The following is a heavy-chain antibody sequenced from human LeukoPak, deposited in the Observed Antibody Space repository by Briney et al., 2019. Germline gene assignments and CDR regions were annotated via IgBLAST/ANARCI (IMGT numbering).Heavy chain of an antibody. CDR1: GYTFTSYG. CDR2: ISAYNGNT. D-gene: IGHD2-15*01. V-gene: IGHV1-18*01. Sequence: ASVKVSCKASGYTFTSYGISWVRQAPGQGLEWMGWISAYNGNTNYAQKLQGRVTMTTDTSTSTAYMELRSLRSDDTAVYYCARVRCSGGSCPNWFDPWGQGTLLTVSS. J-gene: IGHJ5*02. CDR3: ARVRCSGGSCPNWFDP.